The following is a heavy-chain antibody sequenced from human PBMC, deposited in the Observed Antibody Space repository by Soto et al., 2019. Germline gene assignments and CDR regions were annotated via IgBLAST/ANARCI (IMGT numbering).Heavy chain of an antibody. D-gene: IGHD2-15*01. V-gene: IGHV1-46*01. CDR2: VNPSGGSA. J-gene: IGHJ1*01. Sequence: ASVKVSCKASGYIFTAYSMHWVRQAPGQGLEWMGVVNPSGGSAHYAQSFEGRVTLTRDTSTSTFYMELSSLRSEDTAVYYCAREENCRGGTCYSEYFHHWGQGTLVTVSS. CDR1: GYIFTAYS. CDR3: AREENCRGGTCYSEYFHH.